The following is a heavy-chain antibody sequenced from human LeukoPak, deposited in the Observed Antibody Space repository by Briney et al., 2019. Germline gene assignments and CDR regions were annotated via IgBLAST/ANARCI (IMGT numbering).Heavy chain of an antibody. J-gene: IGHJ3*02. CDR1: GYTFTGYY. Sequence: ASVKVSCKASGYTFTGYYMHWVRQAPGQGLEWMGWINPNSGGTNYAQKFQGRVTMTRDTSISTAYMELSRPRSDDTAVYYCARDVGATADDAFDIWGQGTMVTVSS. CDR2: INPNSGGT. V-gene: IGHV1-2*02. CDR3: ARDVGATADDAFDI. D-gene: IGHD1-26*01.